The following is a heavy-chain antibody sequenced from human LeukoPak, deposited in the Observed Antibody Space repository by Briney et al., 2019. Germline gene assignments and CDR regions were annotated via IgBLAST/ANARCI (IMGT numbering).Heavy chain of an antibody. Sequence: GGSLRLSCAASGFTFSNYAMHWVRQAPGKGLEWVAFIRYDGSNKYYADSVKGRFTISRDNSKNTLYLQMNSLRAEDTAVYYCARGGRWLQFDYYYMDVWGKGTTVTVSS. D-gene: IGHD5-24*01. V-gene: IGHV3-30*02. CDR3: ARGGRWLQFDYYYMDV. CDR1: GFTFSNYA. J-gene: IGHJ6*03. CDR2: IRYDGSNK.